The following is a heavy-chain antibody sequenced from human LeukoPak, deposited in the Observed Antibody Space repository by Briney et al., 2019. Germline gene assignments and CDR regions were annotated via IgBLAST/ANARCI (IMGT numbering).Heavy chain of an antibody. CDR3: GRASASGADY. Sequence: PGKSLRLSCAASGFSSTTFGFHWVRQAPGKGLQWVAVISNSGMKKIYADSVKGRFTISRDNSNNTVYLEMNSLRGEDTAVYYCGRASASGADYWGQGTLVTVSS. D-gene: IGHD2-8*02. J-gene: IGHJ4*02. CDR1: GFSSTTFG. V-gene: IGHV3-30*03. CDR2: ISNSGMKK.